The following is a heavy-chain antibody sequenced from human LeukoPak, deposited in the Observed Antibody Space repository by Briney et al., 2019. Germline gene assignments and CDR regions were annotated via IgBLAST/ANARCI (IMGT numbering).Heavy chain of an antibody. V-gene: IGHV4-34*01. D-gene: IGHD5-18*01. CDR3: ARIRGYSYGY. CDR1: GGSFSGYY. J-gene: IGHJ4*02. Sequence: SETLSLTCAVYGGSFSGYYWSWIRQPPGKGLEWIGEINHSGSTNYNPSLKSRVTISVDTSKNQFSLKLSSVTAADAAVYYCARIRGYSYGYWGQGTLVTVSS. CDR2: INHSGST.